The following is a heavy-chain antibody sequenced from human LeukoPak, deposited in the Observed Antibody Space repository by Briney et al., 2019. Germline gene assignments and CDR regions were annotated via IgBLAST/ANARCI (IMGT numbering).Heavy chain of an antibody. Sequence: SETLSLTCTVSGGSISSGDYYWSWIRQPPGKGLEWIGCINYSGSTYYNPSLKSRVTISVDTSKNQFSLKLSSVTAADTAVYYCARRLRTQGWYFDLWGRGTLVTVSS. D-gene: IGHD3-16*01. V-gene: IGHV4-30-4*01. CDR1: GGSISSGDYY. CDR2: INYSGST. J-gene: IGHJ2*01. CDR3: ARRLRTQGWYFDL.